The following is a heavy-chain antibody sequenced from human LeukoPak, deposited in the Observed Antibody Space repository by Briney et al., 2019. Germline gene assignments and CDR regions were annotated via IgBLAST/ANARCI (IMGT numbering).Heavy chain of an antibody. J-gene: IGHJ4*02. CDR1: GGSISGYY. V-gene: IGHV4-59*01. CDR2: IYYSGST. Sequence: SETLSLTCTVSGGSISGYYWSWIRQPPGKGLEWIGYIYYSGSTNYNPSLKSRVTISVDTSKNQFSLKLSSVAAADTAVYYCARFGYSYGLDYWGQGTLVTVSS. D-gene: IGHD5-18*01. CDR3: ARFGYSYGLDY.